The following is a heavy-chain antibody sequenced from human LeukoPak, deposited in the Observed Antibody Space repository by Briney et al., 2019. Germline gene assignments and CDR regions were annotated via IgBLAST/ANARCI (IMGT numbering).Heavy chain of an antibody. V-gene: IGHV4-59*01. J-gene: IGHJ3*02. D-gene: IGHD3-22*01. CDR1: GGSISSYY. CDR2: IYYSGST. CDR3: ARLTYYYDSSGSPEGDGDAFDI. Sequence: SETLSLTCTVSGGSISSYYWSWIRQPPGKGLEWIGYIYYSGSTNYNPSLKSRVTISVDTSKNQFSLKLSSVTAADTAVYYCARLTYYYDSSGSPEGDGDAFDIWGQGTMVTVSS.